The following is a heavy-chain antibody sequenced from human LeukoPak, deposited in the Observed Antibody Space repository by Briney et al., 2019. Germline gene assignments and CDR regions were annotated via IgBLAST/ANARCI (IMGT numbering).Heavy chain of an antibody. CDR1: GYSISSGYY. CDR2: IYHSGST. D-gene: IGHD6-13*01. CDR3: ARRKQQPATFDY. J-gene: IGHJ4*02. V-gene: IGHV4-38-2*01. Sequence: PSETLSLTCAVSGYSISSGYYWGWIRQPPGKGLEWIGRIYHSGSTYYNPSLKSRVTISVDTSKNKFSLKLSSVTAADTAVYYCARRKQQPATFDYWGQGTLVTVSS.